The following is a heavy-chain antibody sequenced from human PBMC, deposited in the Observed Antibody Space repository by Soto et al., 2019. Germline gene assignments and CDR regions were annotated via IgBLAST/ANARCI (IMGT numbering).Heavy chain of an antibody. J-gene: IGHJ3*02. CDR3: ARDYLRSGGSGQEDAFDI. V-gene: IGHV3-30-3*01. CDR1: GFTFSSYA. CDR2: ISYDGSNK. D-gene: IGHD3-10*01. Sequence: GGSLRLSCAASGFTFSSYAMHWVRQAPGKGLEWVAVISYDGSNKYYADSVKGRFTISRDNSKNTLYLQMNSLRAEDTAVYYCARDYLRSGGSGQEDAFDIWGQGTMVTVSS.